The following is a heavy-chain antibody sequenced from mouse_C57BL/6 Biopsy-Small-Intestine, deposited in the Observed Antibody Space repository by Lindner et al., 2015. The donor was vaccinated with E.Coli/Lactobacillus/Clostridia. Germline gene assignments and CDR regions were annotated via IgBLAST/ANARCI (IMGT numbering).Heavy chain of an antibody. CDR2: IDPEDGET. V-gene: IGHV14-2*01. J-gene: IGHJ2*01. Sequence: VQLQESGAELVKPGASVKLSCTASGFNIKDYYIHWVKQRTEQGLEWIGRIDPEDGETIYAPKFQDKATITVDTSSSTAYLQLSSLTSEDTVVYYCAREGYYGYFDFWGQGTTLTVSS. CDR3: AREGYYGYFDF. D-gene: IGHD1-1*01. CDR1: GFNIKDYY.